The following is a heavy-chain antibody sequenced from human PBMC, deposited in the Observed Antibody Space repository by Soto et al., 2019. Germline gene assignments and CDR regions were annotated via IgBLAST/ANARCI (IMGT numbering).Heavy chain of an antibody. CDR3: ARVGGLVAGGFDY. V-gene: IGHV4-59*07. D-gene: IGHD2-8*02. J-gene: IGHJ4*02. CDR2: IYYSGST. CDR1: GGSITDFY. Sequence: SDTLSLTCTVSGGSITDFYWSWILQPPGKGLEWIGYIYYSGSTNSNPSLKSRLTMSLDTSKNPLSLNLNTVSTADTAVYYCARVGGLVAGGFDYWGPGTLVTVSS.